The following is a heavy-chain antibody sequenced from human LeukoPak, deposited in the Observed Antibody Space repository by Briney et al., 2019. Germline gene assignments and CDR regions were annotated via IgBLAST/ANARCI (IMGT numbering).Heavy chain of an antibody. CDR3: ARDYGGYYGSWSKGNYYYYMDV. CDR1: GFTFTDYW. Sequence: GGSLRLSCGASGFTFTDYWMTGFPRAPEKGREWVANIKQNGGEGYYVDSVKGRFTISRDNAKNSLFLQMNSLRVDDTAVYYCARDYGGYYGSWSKGNYYYYMDVWGKGTTVTVSS. V-gene: IGHV3-7*01. J-gene: IGHJ6*03. CDR2: IKQNGGEG. D-gene: IGHD3-10*01.